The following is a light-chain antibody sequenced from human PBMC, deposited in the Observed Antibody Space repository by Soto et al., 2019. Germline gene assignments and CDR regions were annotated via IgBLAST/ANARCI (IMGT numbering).Light chain of an antibody. CDR3: QQYNSYRA. Sequence: EIGMTQSASTLSVSTGERATLSWRASQSVSSNLAWYQQKPGQAPRLLIYGASTRATGIPDRFSGSGSGTEFTLTISSLKPDDFATYYCQQYNSYRAFGQGTKVDIK. V-gene: IGKV3-15*01. CDR2: GAS. CDR1: QSVSSN. J-gene: IGKJ1*01.